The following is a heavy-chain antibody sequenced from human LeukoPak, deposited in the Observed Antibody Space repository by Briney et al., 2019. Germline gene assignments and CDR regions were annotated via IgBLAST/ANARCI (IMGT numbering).Heavy chain of an antibody. CDR1: GFILSDYY. D-gene: IGHD3-22*01. Sequence: NPGGSLRLSCAASGFILSDYYMSWIRQAPGKGLEWVAYISTNDRTTYYADSVKGRFTISRDNAKNSLYLQMNSPRAEDTAVYYCARESYSSGYYYDYWGQGTLVTVSS. CDR3: ARESYSSGYYYDY. V-gene: IGHV3-11*04. J-gene: IGHJ4*02. CDR2: ISTNDRTT.